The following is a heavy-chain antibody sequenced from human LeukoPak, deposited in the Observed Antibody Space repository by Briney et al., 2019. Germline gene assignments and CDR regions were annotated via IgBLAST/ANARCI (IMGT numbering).Heavy chain of an antibody. J-gene: IGHJ4*02. CDR1: GFTFSNYE. Sequence: GGSLRLSCVASGFTFSNYEMNWVRQAPGKGLEWVSYISSSGRTIYYADSAKGRFSISRDNAKNSLSLQMNSLGAEDTAVYYCASEYDWNSPPDYWGQGTLVTVSS. CDR2: ISSSGRTI. D-gene: IGHD1-7*01. CDR3: ASEYDWNSPPDY. V-gene: IGHV3-48*03.